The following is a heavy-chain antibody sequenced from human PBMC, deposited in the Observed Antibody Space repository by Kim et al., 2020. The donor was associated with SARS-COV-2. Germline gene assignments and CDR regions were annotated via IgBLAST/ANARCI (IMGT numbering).Heavy chain of an antibody. J-gene: IGHJ5*02. CDR1: GFTFSSYS. CDR3: ARGTPYCSSTSCYAGPPGWFDP. CDR2: ISSSSSYI. V-gene: IGHV3-21*01. D-gene: IGHD2-2*01. Sequence: GGSLRLSCAASGFTFSSYSMNWVRQAPGKGLEWVSSISSSSSYIYYADSVKGRFTISRDNAKNSLYLQMNSLRAEDTAVYYCARGTPYCSSTSCYAGPPGWFDPWGQGTLVTVSS.